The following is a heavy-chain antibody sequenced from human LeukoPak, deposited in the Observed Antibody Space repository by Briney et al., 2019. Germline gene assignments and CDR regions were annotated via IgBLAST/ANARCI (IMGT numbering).Heavy chain of an antibody. CDR1: GYSFTGYY. CDR2: INPNSGGT. V-gene: IGHV1-2*02. CDR3: ARDKARFYYYYMDV. D-gene: IGHD5-12*01. Sequence: ASVKVSCKASGYSFTGYYTHWVRQAPGQGLEWMGWINPNSGGTNYAQKFQGRVTMTRDTSISTAYMELSRLRSDDTAVYYCARDKARFYYYYMDVWGKGTTVTVSS. J-gene: IGHJ6*03.